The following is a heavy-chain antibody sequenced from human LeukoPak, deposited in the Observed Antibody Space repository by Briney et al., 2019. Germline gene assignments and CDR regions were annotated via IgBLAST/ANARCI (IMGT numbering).Heavy chain of an antibody. J-gene: IGHJ4*02. V-gene: IGHV1-8*01. CDR3: ARGPAYCTNGACYTWFFDY. CDR1: GYTFTSYD. CDR2: MHPNSGNT. D-gene: IGHD2-8*01. Sequence: ASVKVSCKASGYTFTSYDISWVRQATGQGLEWMGWMHPNSGNTGYAQKFQGRVTMTRNTSISTPYMELSSLRSEDTAVYYCARGPAYCTNGACYTWFFDYWGQGTLVTVSS.